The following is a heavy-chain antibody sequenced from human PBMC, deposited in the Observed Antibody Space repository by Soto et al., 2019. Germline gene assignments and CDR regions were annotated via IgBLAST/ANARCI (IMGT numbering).Heavy chain of an antibody. CDR1: GGSITSITNHY. V-gene: IGHV4-59*08. J-gene: IGHJ6*02. Sequence: QVRLQESGPGLVKPSETLSLTCTVSGGSITSITNHYCSWIRQPPGKGLEWIGYISYSGHTSYNPSLKSRVILSGDTSKNQVSLNLASVTAADTAVYYCATQGFGTLHGLVDVWGQGTTVTVSS. CDR3: ATQGFGTLHGLVDV. CDR2: ISYSGHT. D-gene: IGHD1-7*01.